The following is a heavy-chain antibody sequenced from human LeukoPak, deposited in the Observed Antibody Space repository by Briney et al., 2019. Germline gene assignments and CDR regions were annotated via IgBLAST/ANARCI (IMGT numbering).Heavy chain of an antibody. Sequence: GGSLRLSCAASGFTFSNYAMSWVRQAPGKGLEWVSAINGSGGNTYYADSVKGRFTISRDNSKNTLYLQMNSLRDEDTAVYYYAKWGDFDVLTGYYVPDFWGQGTLVTVSS. CDR2: INGSGGNT. V-gene: IGHV3-23*01. CDR3: AKWGDFDVLTGYYVPDF. J-gene: IGHJ4*02. D-gene: IGHD3-9*01. CDR1: GFTFSNYA.